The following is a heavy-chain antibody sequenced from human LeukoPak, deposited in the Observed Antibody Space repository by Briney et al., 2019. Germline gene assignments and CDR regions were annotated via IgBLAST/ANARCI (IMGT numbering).Heavy chain of an antibody. V-gene: IGHV3-21*01. CDR3: ARDPAGSGSYYTDY. J-gene: IGHJ4*02. Sequence: GGSLRLSCAASGFTFSSYSMNWVRQAPGKGLEWVSSISSSSSYIYYADSVKGRFTISRDNAKNSLYLQMNSLRAEDTAVYYCARDPAGSGSYYTDYWGQGTLVNVSS. CDR1: GFTFSSYS. CDR2: ISSSSSYI. D-gene: IGHD3-10*01.